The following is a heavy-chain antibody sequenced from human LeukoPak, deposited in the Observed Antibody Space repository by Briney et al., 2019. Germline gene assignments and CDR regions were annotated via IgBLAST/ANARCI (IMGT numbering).Heavy chain of an antibody. J-gene: IGHJ4*02. CDR1: GGTFSSYA. CDR3: ARGFREGGIDY. D-gene: IGHD3-10*01. V-gene: IGHV1-69*05. CDR2: IIPIFGTA. Sequence: SVKVSCKASGGTFSSYAISWVRQAPGQGLEWMGGIIPIFGTANYAQKLQGRVTMTTDTSTSTAYMELRSLRSDDTAVYYCARGFREGGIDYWGQGTLVTVSS.